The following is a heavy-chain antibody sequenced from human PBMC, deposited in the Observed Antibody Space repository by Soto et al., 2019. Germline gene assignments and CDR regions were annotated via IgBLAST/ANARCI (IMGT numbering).Heavy chain of an antibody. CDR1: GDSVNRRNSA. Sequence: QVQLQESGPGLVKPSETLSLICSVSGDSVNRRNSAWGWVRQPPGKGLEWIGSLSSGRSASYNPSLKSRVTISLDTSENQVSLRLNSVIAADTAVFYCARQSGYCSVGTCYWDNWGQGTLVTVSS. CDR3: ARQSGYCSVGTCYWDN. J-gene: IGHJ4*02. V-gene: IGHV4-39*01. CDR2: LSSGRSA. D-gene: IGHD2-15*01.